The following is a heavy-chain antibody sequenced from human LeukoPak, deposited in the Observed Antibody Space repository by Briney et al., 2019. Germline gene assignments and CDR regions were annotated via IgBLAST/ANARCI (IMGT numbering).Heavy chain of an antibody. J-gene: IGHJ4*02. V-gene: IGHV1-2*02. CDR3: ARDMIFGVVIRYHFDY. CDR1: GGTFSSHP. D-gene: IGHD3/OR15-3a*01. Sequence: ASVKVSCKASGGTFSSHPINWVRQAPGQGLEWMGWINPNSGGTNYAQKFQGRVTMTRDTSISTAYMELSRLRSDDTTVYYCARDMIFGVVIRYHFDYWGQGTLVTVSS. CDR2: INPNSGGT.